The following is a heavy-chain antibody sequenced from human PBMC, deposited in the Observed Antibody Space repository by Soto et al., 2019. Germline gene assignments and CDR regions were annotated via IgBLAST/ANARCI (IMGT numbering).Heavy chain of an antibody. Sequence: QVQLVESGGGVVQPGRSLRLSCAASGFTFSSYGMHWVRQAPGKGLEWVAVISYDGSNKYYADSVKGRFTISRDNSKNTLYLQINTLRAEDTAVYYCAKEVVSANPYYYYYYGMDVWGQGTTVTVSS. V-gene: IGHV3-30*18. CDR2: ISYDGSNK. CDR3: AKEVVSANPYYYYYYGMDV. J-gene: IGHJ6*02. CDR1: GFTFSSYG. D-gene: IGHD2-21*02.